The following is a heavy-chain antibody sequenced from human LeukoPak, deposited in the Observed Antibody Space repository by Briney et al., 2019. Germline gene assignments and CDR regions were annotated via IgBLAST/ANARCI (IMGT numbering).Heavy chain of an antibody. CDR3: ARGHRFGESAHAFDI. D-gene: IGHD3-10*01. CDR1: GGSISSYY. V-gene: IGHV4-4*07. J-gene: IGHJ3*02. CDR2: IYNSGST. Sequence: SETLSLTCTVSGGSISSYYWSWNRQPAGKGLEWIVRIYNSGSTNYNPSLKSRVTMSVDTSKNQFSLKLSSVTAADTAVYYCARGHRFGESAHAFDIWGQGTMVTVSS.